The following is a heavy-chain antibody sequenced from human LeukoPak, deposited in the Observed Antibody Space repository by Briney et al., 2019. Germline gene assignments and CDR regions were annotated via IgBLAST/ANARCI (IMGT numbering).Heavy chain of an antibody. D-gene: IGHD2-21*02. CDR3: ARVTAISAFDI. CDR1: GGSISSSSYY. Sequence: LSLTCTVSGGSISSSSYYWGWIRQAPGKGLEWVSYISSSGSTIYYADSVKGRFTISRDNAKNSLYLQMNSLRAEDTAVYYCARVTAISAFDIWGQGTMVTVSS. V-gene: IGHV3-11*04. CDR2: ISSSGSTI. J-gene: IGHJ3*02.